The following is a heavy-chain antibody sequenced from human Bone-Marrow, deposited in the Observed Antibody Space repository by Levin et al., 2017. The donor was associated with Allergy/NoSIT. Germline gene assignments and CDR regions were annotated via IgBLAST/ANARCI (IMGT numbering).Heavy chain of an antibody. J-gene: IGHJ4*02. V-gene: IGHV3-30-3*01. Sequence: GESLKISCAASGFSFSTYVMHWVRQAPGKGLEWVAIASKDGNTKYYTDSVKGRFTISRDNAKNTVYLQMNSLRADDTGVYYCARGPLRNSYNYYYFDYWGQGTLVTVSS. CDR2: ASKDGNTK. CDR1: GFSFSTYV. CDR3: ARGPLRNSYNYYYFDY. D-gene: IGHD5-24*01.